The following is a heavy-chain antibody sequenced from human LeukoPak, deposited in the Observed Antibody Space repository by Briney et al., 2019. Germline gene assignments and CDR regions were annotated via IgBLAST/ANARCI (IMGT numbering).Heavy chain of an antibody. CDR3: TRGIGGNDYYYSSMDV. CDR1: GFTFSGSA. V-gene: IGHV3-73*01. D-gene: IGHD3-16*01. Sequence: GGSLRLSCAAPGFTFSGSAMHWVRQASGKGLKWVGRIRNKANSYATGYAASVKGRFTISRDDSKNTAYLQMNSLKTEDTAVYYCTRGIGGNDYYYSSMDVWGQGTTVTVSS. J-gene: IGHJ6*02. CDR2: IRNKANSYAT.